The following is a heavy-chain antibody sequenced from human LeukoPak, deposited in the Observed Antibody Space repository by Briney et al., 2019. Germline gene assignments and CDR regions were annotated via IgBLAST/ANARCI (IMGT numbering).Heavy chain of an antibody. J-gene: IGHJ4*02. CDR2: INPDGSDT. CDR1: GFTFSSYW. CDR3: VRGGVEAGMIY. Sequence: GGSLRLSCEASGFTFSSYWMGWVRQAPGKGLEWVANINPDGSDTYYVGSVKGRFTISRDNAKKSMFLQMNSLRAEETVVYYCVRGGVEAGMIYWGKETLVTVS. D-gene: IGHD6-19*01. V-gene: IGHV3-7*01.